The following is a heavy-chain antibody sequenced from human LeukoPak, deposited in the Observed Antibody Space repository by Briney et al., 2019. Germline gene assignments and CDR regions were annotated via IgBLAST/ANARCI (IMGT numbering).Heavy chain of an antibody. D-gene: IGHD3-10*01. CDR3: GVLWFGGLFFDY. CDR2: IYYSGST. CDR1: GGSISSSSYY. Sequence: SETLSLTCTVSGGSISSSSYYWGWIRQPPGKGLEWIGSIYYSGSTYYNPSLKSRVTISVDTSKNQFSLKLSSVTAADTAVYYCGVLWFGGLFFDYWGQGTLVTVSS. V-gene: IGHV4-39*01. J-gene: IGHJ4*02.